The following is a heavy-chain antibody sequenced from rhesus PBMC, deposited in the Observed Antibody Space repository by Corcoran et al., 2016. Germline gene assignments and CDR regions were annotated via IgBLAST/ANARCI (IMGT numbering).Heavy chain of an antibody. V-gene: IGHV4-76*01. J-gene: IGHJ4*01. Sequence: QVQLQESGPGVVKPSETLSLTCAVSGGSFSSGYDWSWIRQPPGKGLEWIGFIDGSSGSTNYNPSLKNQVTMSKDASKNQFSMKRSSVTAADTAVYYCARDRVFDYWGQGVLVTVSS. CDR1: GGSFSSGYD. CDR2: IDGSSGST. CDR3: ARDRVFDY.